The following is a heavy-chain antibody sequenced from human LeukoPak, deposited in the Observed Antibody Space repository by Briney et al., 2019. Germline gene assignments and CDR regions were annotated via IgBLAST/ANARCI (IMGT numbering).Heavy chain of an antibody. CDR1: GYTFSTYA. D-gene: IGHD3-16*01. J-gene: IGHJ4*02. CDR3: AILRGTFNN. V-gene: IGHV1-3*01. Sequence: ASVKVSCKASGYTFSTYAIHWVRQAPGQGLEWMGWINAGNGHTKYSQKFQGRVTITRDTSASTAYMELSSLRSEDTATYYCAILRGTFNNWGQGTLVTVSS. CDR2: INAGNGHT.